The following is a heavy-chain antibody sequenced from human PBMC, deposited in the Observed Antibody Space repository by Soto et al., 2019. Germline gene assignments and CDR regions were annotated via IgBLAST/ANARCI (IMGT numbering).Heavy chain of an antibody. CDR3: TGEVASGY. J-gene: IGHJ4*02. Sequence: QVQLVESGGGVVQPGRSLRLSCAASGFTVSSYGMHWVRQAPGKGLEWVAVISRDGGTKYYADSVKGRFTISRDNSRNTLFLEMNSLRGDDMAVYYCTGEVASGYWGQGTLGTVSS. V-gene: IGHV3-30*03. CDR1: GFTVSSYG. D-gene: IGHD2-8*02. CDR2: ISRDGGTK.